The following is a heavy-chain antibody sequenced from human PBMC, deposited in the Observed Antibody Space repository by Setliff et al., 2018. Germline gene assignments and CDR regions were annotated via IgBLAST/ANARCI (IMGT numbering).Heavy chain of an antibody. J-gene: IGHJ6*02. CDR3: VRDRTAYSYGLDV. CDR2: IYYSGST. D-gene: IGHD5-18*01. Sequence: PSETLSLTCTVSGDSISSYCWSWIRQPPGKGLEWIGYIYYSGSTNYNPSLKSRVTMSVATFENHFSLKLNSLTAADTAVYYCVRDRTAYSYGLDVWGQGTTVTVSS. V-gene: IGHV4-59*01. CDR1: GDSISSYC.